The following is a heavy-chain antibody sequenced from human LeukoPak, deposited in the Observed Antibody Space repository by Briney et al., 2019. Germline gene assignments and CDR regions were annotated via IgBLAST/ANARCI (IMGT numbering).Heavy chain of an antibody. D-gene: IGHD3-22*01. V-gene: IGHV1-18*01. CDR3: ARESGGYYYDSSGILGDY. CDR1: GYTFTSYG. Sequence: ASVKVSCKASGYTFTSYGISWVRQAPGQGLEWMGWISAYNGNTNYAQKLQGRVTMTTDTSTSTAYMELRSLRSDDTAVYYCARESGGYYYDSSGILGDYWGQGTLVTVSS. J-gene: IGHJ4*02. CDR2: ISAYNGNT.